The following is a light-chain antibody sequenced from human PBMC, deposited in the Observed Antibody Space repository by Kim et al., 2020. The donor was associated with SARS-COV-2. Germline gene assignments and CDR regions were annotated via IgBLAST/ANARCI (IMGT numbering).Light chain of an antibody. J-gene: IGLJ1*01. V-gene: IGLV2-14*04. CDR3: ISYTSTSTFI. CDR2: NVY. Sequence: GQSLTISCTGAANDVGRYDYVSWYRQYPGEAPKLIIYNVYERPSGVSNRFSGSKSGNTASLTISGLQAEDEADYYCISYTSTSTFIFGSGTNVAVL. CDR1: ANDVGRYDY.